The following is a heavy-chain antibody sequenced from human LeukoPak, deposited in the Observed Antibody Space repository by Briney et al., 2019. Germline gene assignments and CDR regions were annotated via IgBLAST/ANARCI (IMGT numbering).Heavy chain of an antibody. J-gene: IGHJ3*02. CDR1: GFTFSTYA. V-gene: IGHV3-23*01. Sequence: PGGSLRLSCAASGFTFSTYAMSWVRQAPGKGLEWVSGISVSGASTFYADSVKGRFTISRDNSKNTLYLQMNSLRAEDTAVYYCAKAGQYSGSYHWDAFDIWGQGTMVTVSS. D-gene: IGHD1-26*01. CDR2: ISVSGAST. CDR3: AKAGQYSGSYHWDAFDI.